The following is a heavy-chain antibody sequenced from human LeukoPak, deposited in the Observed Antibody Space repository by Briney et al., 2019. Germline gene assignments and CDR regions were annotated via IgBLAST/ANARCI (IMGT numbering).Heavy chain of an antibody. CDR3: ARYGARDYYDSSGYYRQAPNDAFDI. D-gene: IGHD3-22*01. CDR1: GDSVSSNSAA. V-gene: IGHV6-1*01. J-gene: IGHJ3*02. Sequence: SQTLSLTCAISGDSVSSNSAAWNWIRQSPSRGLEWLGRTYYRSKWYNDYAVSVKSRITINPDTSKNQFSLQLNSVTPEDTAVYYCARYGARDYYDSSGYYRQAPNDAFDIWGQGTMVTVSS. CDR2: TYYRSKWYN.